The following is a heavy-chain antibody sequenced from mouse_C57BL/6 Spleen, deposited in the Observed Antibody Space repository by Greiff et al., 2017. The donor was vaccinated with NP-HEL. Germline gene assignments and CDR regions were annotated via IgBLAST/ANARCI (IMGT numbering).Heavy chain of an antibody. J-gene: IGHJ4*01. CDR1: GFTFTDYY. CDR3: ARSDYSNYFYAMDY. CDR2: IRNKANGYTT. Sequence: EVQLVESGGGLVQPGGSLSLSCAASGFTFTDYYMSWVRQPPGKALEWLGFIRNKANGYTTEYSASVKGRFTISRDNSQSILYLQMNALRAEDSATYYCARSDYSNYFYAMDYWGQGTSVTVSS. V-gene: IGHV7-3*01. D-gene: IGHD2-5*01.